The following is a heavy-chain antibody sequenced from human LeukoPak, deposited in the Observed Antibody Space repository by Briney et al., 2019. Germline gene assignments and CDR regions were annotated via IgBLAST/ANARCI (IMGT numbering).Heavy chain of an antibody. Sequence: GESLKISCKGSGYSFTSYWMGWVRQMPGKGLEWMGILYPGDSDTRYSPSFQRPVTISADKPISTAYLQWSRLKASYTAMYYCARHPDQLARRSMDYWGQGTLVTVSS. CDR3: ARHPDQLARRSMDY. J-gene: IGHJ4*02. CDR1: GYSFTSYW. D-gene: IGHD6-6*01. V-gene: IGHV5-51*01. CDR2: LYPGDSDT.